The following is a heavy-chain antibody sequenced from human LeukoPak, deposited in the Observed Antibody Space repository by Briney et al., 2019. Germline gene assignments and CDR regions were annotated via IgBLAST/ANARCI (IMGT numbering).Heavy chain of an antibody. CDR3: ANHLACHSPNCPPFDS. CDR1: GFTFSDYS. D-gene: IGHD2/OR15-2a*01. Sequence: GGSLRLSCAASGFTFSDYSMNWVRQAPGKGLEWVSSISDDSNYIYYADSVKGRFTISRDNAKNSLYLQMNSLRAEDTAVYYCANHLACHSPNCPPFDSWGQGTLVTVSS. V-gene: IGHV3-21*01. CDR2: ISDDSNYI. J-gene: IGHJ4*02.